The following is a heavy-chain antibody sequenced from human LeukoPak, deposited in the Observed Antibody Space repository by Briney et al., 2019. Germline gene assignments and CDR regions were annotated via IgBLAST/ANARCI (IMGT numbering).Heavy chain of an antibody. V-gene: IGHV3-21*03. Sequence: PGGSLRLSCAASGFTFSSYSMNWVRQAPGKGLEWVSSISSSSSYIDYADSVKGRFTISRDNAKNSLYLQMNSLRADDTAVYYCARGSSNIAARDNWFDPWGQGTLVTVSS. D-gene: IGHD6-6*01. CDR3: ARGSSNIAARDNWFDP. CDR1: GFTFSSYS. J-gene: IGHJ5*02. CDR2: ISSSSSYI.